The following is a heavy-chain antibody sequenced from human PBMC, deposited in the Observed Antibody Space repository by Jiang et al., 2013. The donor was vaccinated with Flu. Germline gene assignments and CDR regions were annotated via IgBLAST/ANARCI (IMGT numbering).Heavy chain of an antibody. D-gene: IGHD3-22*01. Sequence: QTLSLTCAISGDSVSSNSAVWNWIRQSPSRGLEWLGRTYYRSKWYSDYSVYVTSRITIKTDTSKNQFSLQLTSVSPEDTAVYYCGREDSSGYVDYWGQGTLVTVSS. J-gene: IGHJ4*02. CDR1: GDSVSSNSAV. CDR3: GREDSSGYVDY. CDR2: TYYRSKWYS. V-gene: IGHV6-1*01.